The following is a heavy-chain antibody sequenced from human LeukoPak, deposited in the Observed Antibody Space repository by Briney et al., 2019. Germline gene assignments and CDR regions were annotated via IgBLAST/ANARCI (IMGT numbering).Heavy chain of an antibody. V-gene: IGHV4-61*05. CDR1: GGSISSSSYY. CDR2: IYYSGST. Sequence: SETLSLTCTVSGGSISSSSYYWGWIRQPPGKGLEWIGYIYYSGSTNYNPSLKSRVTISVDTSKNQFSLKLSSVTAADTAVYYCARVGYGEGWFDPWGQGTLVTVSS. CDR3: ARVGYGEGWFDP. J-gene: IGHJ5*02. D-gene: IGHD4-17*01.